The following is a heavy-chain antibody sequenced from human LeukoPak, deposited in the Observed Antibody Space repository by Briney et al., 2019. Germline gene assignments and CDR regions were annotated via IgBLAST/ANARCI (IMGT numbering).Heavy chain of an antibody. D-gene: IGHD3-10*01. V-gene: IGHV4-4*07. CDR1: GGSISSYH. Sequence: PSETLSLTCTVSGGSISSYHWSWIRQPAGKGLEWIGRIYNSGSTNYNPSLKSRVTMSVDTSKNQFSLKLSSVTAADTAVYYCARDNRYYYGSGSYYTFFDYWGQGTLVTVSS. CDR3: ARDNRYYYGSGSYYTFFDY. J-gene: IGHJ4*02. CDR2: IYNSGST.